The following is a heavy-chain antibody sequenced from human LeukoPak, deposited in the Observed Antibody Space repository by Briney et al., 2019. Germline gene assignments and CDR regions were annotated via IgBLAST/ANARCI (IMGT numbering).Heavy chain of an antibody. V-gene: IGHV3-30-3*01. CDR3: ARGGYSYGPFTLRY. CDR1: GFTFSSYA. D-gene: IGHD5-18*01. CDR2: ISYDGSNK. Sequence: PGGSLRLSCAASGFTFSSYAMHWVRQAPGKGLEWVAVISYDGSNKYYADSVKGRFTISRDNSKNTLYLQMNSLRAEDTAVYYCARGGYSYGPFTLRYWGQGTLVTVSS. J-gene: IGHJ4*02.